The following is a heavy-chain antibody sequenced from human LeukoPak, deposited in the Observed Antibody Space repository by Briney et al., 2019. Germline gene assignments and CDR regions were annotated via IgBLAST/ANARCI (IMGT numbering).Heavy chain of an antibody. CDR2: ISSSSSYI. CDR3: ARLPSSSGSYLS. D-gene: IGHD3-10*01. J-gene: IGHJ4*02. Sequence: GGSLRLSCAASGFTFSSYSMNWVRQAPGKGLEWVSSISSSSSYIYYADSVKGRFTISRDNAKNSLYLQMNSLRAEDTAVYYCARLPSSSGSYLSWGQGTLVTVSS. CDR1: GFTFSSYS. V-gene: IGHV3-21*01.